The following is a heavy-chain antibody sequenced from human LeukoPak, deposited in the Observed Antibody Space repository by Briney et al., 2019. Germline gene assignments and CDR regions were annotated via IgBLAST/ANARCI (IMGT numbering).Heavy chain of an antibody. V-gene: IGHV1-69*04. J-gene: IGHJ4*02. D-gene: IGHD5-24*01. CDR3: ARDALEMATIPFDY. Sequence: SVKVSCKASGGTFISYAISWVRQAPGQGLEWMGRIIPILGIANYAQKFRGRVTITADKSTSTAYMELSSLRSEDTAVYCCARDALEMATIPFDYWGQGTLVTVSS. CDR2: IIPILGIA. CDR1: GGTFISYA.